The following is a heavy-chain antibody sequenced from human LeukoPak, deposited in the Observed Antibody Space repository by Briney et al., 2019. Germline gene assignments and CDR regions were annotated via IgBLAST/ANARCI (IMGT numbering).Heavy chain of an antibody. J-gene: IGHJ3*02. CDR2: IYHSGST. CDR3: ARRVVVSVTSNDAFDI. Sequence: SQTLSLTCAVSGGSISSGGYSWSWIRQPPGKGLEWIGYIYHSGSTYYNPSLKSRVTISVDRSKNQFSLKLSSVTAADTAVYYCARRVVVSVTSNDAFDIWGQGTMVTVSS. CDR1: GGSISSGGYS. V-gene: IGHV4-30-2*01. D-gene: IGHD2-21*02.